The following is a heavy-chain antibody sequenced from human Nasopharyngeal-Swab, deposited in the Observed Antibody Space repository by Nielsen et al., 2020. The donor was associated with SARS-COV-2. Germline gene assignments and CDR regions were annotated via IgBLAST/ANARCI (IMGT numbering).Heavy chain of an antibody. V-gene: IGHV4-31*03. Sequence: SETLSLTCTVSGGSISSGGYYWSWIRQHPGKGLEWIGYIYYSGSTYYNPSPKSRVTISVDTSKNQFSLKLSSVTAADTAVYYCARDHRDSSGYYYGWFDPWGQGTLVTVSS. CDR3: ARDHRDSSGYYYGWFDP. CDR1: GGSISSGGYY. J-gene: IGHJ5*02. CDR2: IYYSGST. D-gene: IGHD3-22*01.